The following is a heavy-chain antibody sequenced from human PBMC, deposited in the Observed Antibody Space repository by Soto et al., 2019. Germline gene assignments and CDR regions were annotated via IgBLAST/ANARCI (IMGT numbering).Heavy chain of an antibody. V-gene: IGHV3-23*01. D-gene: IGHD1-26*01. Sequence: GGSLRLSCAASSFTFDSYAMAWVRLAPGKGLEWVSSISASAVNTYYADSVRGRFTISRDNSKDTLYLQMNTLRDDDTALYYCAKGQAVGGISSLDYWGQGTQVTVSS. J-gene: IGHJ4*02. CDR3: AKGQAVGGISSLDY. CDR1: SFTFDSYA. CDR2: ISASAVNT.